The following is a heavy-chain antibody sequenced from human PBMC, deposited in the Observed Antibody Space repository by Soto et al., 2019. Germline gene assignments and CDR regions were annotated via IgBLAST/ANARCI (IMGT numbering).Heavy chain of an antibody. CDR3: TRDSSPTVTADS. CDR1: GFTVSGSY. J-gene: IGHJ4*02. CDR2: MYSGGST. Sequence: EVQLVESGGGLVQPGGSLRLSCVAFGFTVSGSYMTWVRQAPGKGLEWVSVMYSGGSTYYADSVKGRFTVSRDTSKNTLYLQMHNLRAEDTAVYYCTRDSSPTVTADSWGQGTLVTVSS. D-gene: IGHD4-17*01. V-gene: IGHV3-66*01.